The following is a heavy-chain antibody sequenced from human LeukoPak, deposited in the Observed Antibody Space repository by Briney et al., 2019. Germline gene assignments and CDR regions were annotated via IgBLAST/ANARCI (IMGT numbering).Heavy chain of an antibody. D-gene: IGHD2-2*02. J-gene: IGHJ4*02. Sequence: PGGSLRLSCAASGFTFSSYAMSWVRQAPGKGLEWVSAISGSGGSTYYADSVKGRFTISRDNSKNTLYLQMNSLRAEDTAVYYCAKGKEPRAYCSSTSCYRGLDYWGQGTLVTVSS. CDR3: AKGKEPRAYCSSTSCYRGLDY. CDR2: ISGSGGST. CDR1: GFTFSSYA. V-gene: IGHV3-23*01.